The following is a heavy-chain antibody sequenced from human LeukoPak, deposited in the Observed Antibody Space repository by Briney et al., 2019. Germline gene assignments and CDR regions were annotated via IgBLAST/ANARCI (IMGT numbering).Heavy chain of an antibody. CDR3: ARGKFLEWSSPGFFDY. J-gene: IGHJ4*02. Sequence: SETLSLTCTVSGGSISSYYWSWVRQPPGKGLEWIGYIYYSGSTNYNPSLKSRVTISVDTSKNQFSLKLSSVTAADTAVYYCARGKFLEWSSPGFFDYWGQGTLVTVSS. CDR2: IYYSGST. V-gene: IGHV4-59*01. D-gene: IGHD3-3*01. CDR1: GGSISSYY.